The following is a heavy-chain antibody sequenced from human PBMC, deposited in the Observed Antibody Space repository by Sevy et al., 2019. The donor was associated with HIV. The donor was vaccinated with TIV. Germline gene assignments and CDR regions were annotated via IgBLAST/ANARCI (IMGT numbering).Heavy chain of an antibody. D-gene: IGHD3-22*01. CDR3: AREYDSSGYYYYFDY. V-gene: IGHV3-30-3*01. CDR2: ISYDGSNK. CDR1: GFTFSSYA. Sequence: GGSLRLSCAASGFTFSSYAMHWVRQAPGKGLEWVAVISYDGSNKYYAYSVKGRFTISRDNSKNTLYLQMNSLRAEDTAVYYCAREYDSSGYYYYFDYWGQGTLVTVSS. J-gene: IGHJ4*02.